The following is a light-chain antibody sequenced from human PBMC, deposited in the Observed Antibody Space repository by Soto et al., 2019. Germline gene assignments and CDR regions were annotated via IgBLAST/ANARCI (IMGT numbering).Light chain of an antibody. CDR1: QSINTY. CDR2: GAS. J-gene: IGKJ1*01. Sequence: ENVLTQSPATLSLSPGEGATLSCRASQSINTYLAWYQQKPGQAPRLLMYGASTRATGSPARFSGSGSVTEFTLTITSLQSEDFAVYYCQQYDNWPRTFGQGTKVEIK. CDR3: QQYDNWPRT. V-gene: IGKV3-15*01.